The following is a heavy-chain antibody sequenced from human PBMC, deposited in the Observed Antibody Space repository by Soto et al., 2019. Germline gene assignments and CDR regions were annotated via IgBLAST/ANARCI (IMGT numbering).Heavy chain of an antibody. J-gene: IGHJ5*02. CDR1: GYTFTSYD. CDR3: ARGFPIYSSSSGLLNNWFDP. Sequence: RASVKVSCKASGYTFTSYDINWVRQATGQGLEWMGWMNPNSGNTGYAQKFQGRVTMTRNTSISTAYMELSSLRSEDTAVYYCARGFPIYSSSSGLLNNWFDPWGQGTLVTVSS. CDR2: MNPNSGNT. V-gene: IGHV1-8*01. D-gene: IGHD6-6*01.